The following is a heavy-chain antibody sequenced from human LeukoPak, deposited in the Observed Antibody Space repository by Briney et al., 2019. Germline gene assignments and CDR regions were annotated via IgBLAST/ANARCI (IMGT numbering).Heavy chain of an antibody. CDR2: INPNSGGT. J-gene: IGHJ6*03. Sequence: ASVKVSCKASGYTFTGYYMHWVRQAPGQGLEWMGWINPNSGGTNYAQKFQGRVTMTRDTSISTAYMELSRLRSDDTAVYYCARSVYYYYYMDVWGKGTTVTVSS. V-gene: IGHV1-2*02. CDR3: ARSVYYYYYMDV. CDR1: GYTFTGYY.